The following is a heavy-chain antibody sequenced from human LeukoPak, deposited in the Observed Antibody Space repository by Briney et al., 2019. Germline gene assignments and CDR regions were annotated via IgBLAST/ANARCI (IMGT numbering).Heavy chain of an antibody. Sequence: GRSLRLSCAASGFTFSSYGMHWVRQAPGKGLEWVAVISYDGSNKYYADSVKGRFTISRDNSKNTLYLQMNSLRAEDTAVYYCAKEEDYGSGSYPMYYFDYWGQGTLVTVSS. CDR1: GFTFSSYG. D-gene: IGHD3-10*01. J-gene: IGHJ4*02. CDR3: AKEEDYGSGSYPMYYFDY. CDR2: ISYDGSNK. V-gene: IGHV3-30*18.